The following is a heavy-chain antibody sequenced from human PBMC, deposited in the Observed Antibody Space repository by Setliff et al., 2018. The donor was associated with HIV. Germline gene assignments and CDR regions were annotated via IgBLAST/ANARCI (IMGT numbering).Heavy chain of an antibody. CDR3: ARDRRITVVRGPDH. CDR2: ISSSSSYI. V-gene: IGHV3-21*01. D-gene: IGHD3-10*01. J-gene: IGHJ4*02. Sequence: LRLSCAASGFTFSSYSMNWVRQAPGKGLEWVSSISSSSSYIYYADSVKGRFTISRDNAKNSLYLEVRDLRPDDAAVYYCARDRRITVVRGPDHWGPGTPVTVSS. CDR1: GFTFSSYS.